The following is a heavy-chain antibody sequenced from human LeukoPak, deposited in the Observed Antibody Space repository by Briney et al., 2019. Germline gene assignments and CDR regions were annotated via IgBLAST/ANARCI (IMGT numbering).Heavy chain of an antibody. CDR3: ARERYSSGSPLYY. D-gene: IGHD6-19*01. CDR1: GFTFSSYA. J-gene: IGHJ4*02. V-gene: IGHV3-23*01. CDR2: ISGSGGST. Sequence: GGSLRLSCAASGFTFSSYAMSWVRQAPGKGLEWVSAISGSGGSTYYADSVKGRFTISRDNAKNSLYLQMNSLRAEDTAVYYCARERYSSGSPLYYWGQGTLVTVSS.